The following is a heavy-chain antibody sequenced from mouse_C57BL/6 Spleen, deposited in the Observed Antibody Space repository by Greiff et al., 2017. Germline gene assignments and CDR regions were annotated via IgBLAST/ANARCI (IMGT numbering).Heavy chain of an antibody. V-gene: IGHV1-85*01. Sequence: VQLQESGPELVKPGASVKLSCKASGYTFTSYDINWVKQRPGQGLEWIGWIYPRDGSTKYNEKFKGKATLTLDTSSSTAYMELHSRTSEDSAVYFCAGAYYSNYVLYAMDYWGQGTSVTVSS. J-gene: IGHJ4*01. D-gene: IGHD2-5*01. CDR2: IYPRDGST. CDR3: AGAYYSNYVLYAMDY. CDR1: GYTFTSYD.